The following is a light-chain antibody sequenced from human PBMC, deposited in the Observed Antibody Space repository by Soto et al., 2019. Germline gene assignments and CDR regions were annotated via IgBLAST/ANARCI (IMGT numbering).Light chain of an antibody. CDR2: DAS. J-gene: IGKJ2*01. V-gene: IGKV3-20*01. CDR1: QSVSSSY. Sequence: EIVLTQSPGTLSLSPGERATLSCRASQSVSSSYLAWYQQKPGQAPRLLIYDASSRATGIPDRFSGGGSGTEFPLTISSLEPEDFAVYYCQQFGSSLYTVCQGTKLEIK. CDR3: QQFGSSLYT.